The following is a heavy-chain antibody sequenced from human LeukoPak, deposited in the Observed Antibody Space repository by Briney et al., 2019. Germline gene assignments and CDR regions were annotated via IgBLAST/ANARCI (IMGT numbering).Heavy chain of an antibody. CDR3: ARGDYDYVWGSYRSPYHFDY. CDR1: GFTFSSYA. CDR2: ISGSGGST. V-gene: IGHV3-23*01. J-gene: IGHJ4*02. Sequence: GASLRLSCAASGFTFSSYAMSWVRQAPGKGLEWVSAISGSGGSTYYADSVKGRFTISRDNSKNTLYLQMNSLRAEDTAVYYCARGDYDYVWGSYRSPYHFDYWGQGTLVTVSS. D-gene: IGHD3-16*02.